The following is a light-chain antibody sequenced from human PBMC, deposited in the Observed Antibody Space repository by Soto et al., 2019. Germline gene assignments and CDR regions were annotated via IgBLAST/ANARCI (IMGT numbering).Light chain of an antibody. CDR1: SIDVGGYNY. V-gene: IGLV2-14*01. Sequence: QSLLTQPASVSGSPGQSITISCTGTSIDVGGYNYVSWYQQHPGKAPKLMIYDVSNRPSGVSNRFSGSKSGNTASLTISGLQAEDEADYYCSSYTSSSTPVFGGGTKLTVL. CDR3: SSYTSSSTPV. CDR2: DVS. J-gene: IGLJ2*01.